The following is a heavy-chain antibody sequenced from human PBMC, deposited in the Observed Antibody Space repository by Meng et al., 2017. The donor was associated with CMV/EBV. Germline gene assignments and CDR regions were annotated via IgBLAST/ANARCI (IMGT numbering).Heavy chain of an antibody. D-gene: IGHD2-2*02. CDR3: ARGADIVVVPAAIRPIGYYYGMDV. CDR1: GGSISSYY. J-gene: IGHJ6*02. CDR2: IYYSGST. Sequence: SETLSLTCTVSGGSISSYYWSWIRQHPGKGLEWIGYIYYSGSTNYNPSLKSRVTISVDTSKNQFSLKLSSVTAADTAVYYCARGADIVVVPAAIRPIGYYYGMDVWGQGTTVTVSS. V-gene: IGHV4-59*01.